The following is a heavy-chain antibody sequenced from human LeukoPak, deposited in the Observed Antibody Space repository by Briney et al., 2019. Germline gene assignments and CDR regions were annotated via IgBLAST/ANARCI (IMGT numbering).Heavy chain of an antibody. Sequence: PSETLSLTCTASGGSISSSSYYWGWIRQPPGEGLEWIGSIYYSGSTYYNPSLKSRVTISVGTSKNQFSLKLSSVTAADTAVYYCARHKADSSGFSFDYWGQGTLVTVSS. V-gene: IGHV4-39*01. D-gene: IGHD3-22*01. CDR3: ARHKADSSGFSFDY. CDR2: IYYSGST. J-gene: IGHJ4*02. CDR1: GGSISSSSYY.